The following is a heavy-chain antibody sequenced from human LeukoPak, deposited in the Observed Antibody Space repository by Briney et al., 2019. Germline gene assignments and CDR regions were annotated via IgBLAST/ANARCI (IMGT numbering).Heavy chain of an antibody. Sequence: GGSLRLSCAASGFTFSSYAMSWVRQAPGKGLAWVSAISGSGGSTYYADSVKGRFTISRDNSKNTLYLQMNSLRAEDTAVYYCAKAPRRNIVGATTDYWGQGTLVTVSS. V-gene: IGHV3-23*01. J-gene: IGHJ4*02. CDR2: ISGSGGST. CDR3: AKAPRRNIVGATTDY. D-gene: IGHD1-26*01. CDR1: GFTFSSYA.